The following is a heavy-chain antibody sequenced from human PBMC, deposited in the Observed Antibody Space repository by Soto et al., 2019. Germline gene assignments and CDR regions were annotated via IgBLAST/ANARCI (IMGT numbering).Heavy chain of an antibody. D-gene: IGHD2-2*01. CDR3: ARHEGVPAADGLDV. CDR2: IDPSDSYT. CDR1: GYRFTSYW. Sequence: EVQLVQSGAEVKRPGESLRISCKGSGYRFTSYWITWVRQLPVKGLEWMGRIDPSDSYTTYSPSFQGHITISADKSIRTAYLQWSSLKASDTAVYYGARHEGVPAADGLDVWGQGTTVTVSS. V-gene: IGHV5-10-1*01. J-gene: IGHJ6*02.